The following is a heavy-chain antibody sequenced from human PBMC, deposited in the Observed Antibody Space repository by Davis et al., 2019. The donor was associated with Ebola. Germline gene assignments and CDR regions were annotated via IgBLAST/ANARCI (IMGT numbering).Heavy chain of an antibody. D-gene: IGHD4-17*01. V-gene: IGHV3-53*01. J-gene: IGHJ4*02. CDR3: AKEGYGDYPNFDY. CDR1: GFTVSSNY. Sequence: GESLKISCAASGFTVSSNYMSWVRQAPGKGLEWVSVIYSGGSTYYADSVKGRFTISRDNSKNTLYLQMNSLRAEDTAVYYCAKEGYGDYPNFDYWGQGTLVTVSS. CDR2: IYSGGST.